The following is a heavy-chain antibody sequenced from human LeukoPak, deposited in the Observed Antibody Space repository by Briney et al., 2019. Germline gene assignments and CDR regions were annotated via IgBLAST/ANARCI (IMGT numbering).Heavy chain of an antibody. CDR1: GFTFNDYA. J-gene: IGHJ4*02. V-gene: IGHV3-43*02. CDR3: AKVFPGPFDY. Sequence: AGSLRLSCAASGFTFNDYAMHWVRQPPGKGLEWVSFISGDGRTTYYADSMKGRFTISRDNSKSSLYLQMNSLRPEDTALYYCAKVFPGPFDYWGQGTLVTVSS. D-gene: IGHD3-10*01. CDR2: ISGDGRTT.